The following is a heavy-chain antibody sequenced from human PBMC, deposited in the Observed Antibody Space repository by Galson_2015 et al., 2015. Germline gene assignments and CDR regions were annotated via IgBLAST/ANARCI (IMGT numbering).Heavy chain of an antibody. Sequence: SVKVSCKASGYTFTSYAVHWVRQAPGQRLEWMGWINAGNGKTKYSQKFQGRVTITRDTSASTAYMELSSLRSEDTAVYYCARAWAVAGLFDYWGQGTLVTVSS. D-gene: IGHD6-19*01. CDR2: INAGNGKT. CDR1: GYTFTSYA. CDR3: ARAWAVAGLFDY. V-gene: IGHV1-3*01. J-gene: IGHJ4*02.